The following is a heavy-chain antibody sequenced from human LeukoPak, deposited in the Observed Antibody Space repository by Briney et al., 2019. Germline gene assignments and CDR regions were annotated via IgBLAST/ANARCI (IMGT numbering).Heavy chain of an antibody. D-gene: IGHD2-15*01. CDR2: IYPGDSDT. V-gene: IGHV5-51*01. CDR1: GYSFTSYW. CDR3: ASLPTAALSYWYFAL. J-gene: IGHJ2*01. Sequence: GESLKISCKGSGYSFTSYWIGWVRQLPGKGLEWMGIIYPGDSDTRYSPSFQGQVTISADRSISTAYLQWSSLKASDTAMYYCASLPTAALSYWYFALWGRGTLVTVSS.